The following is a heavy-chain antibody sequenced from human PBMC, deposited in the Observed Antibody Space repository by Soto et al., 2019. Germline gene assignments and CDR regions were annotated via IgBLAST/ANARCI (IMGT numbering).Heavy chain of an antibody. D-gene: IGHD1-26*01. V-gene: IGHV1-69*12. J-gene: IGHJ6*02. CDR3: AAAREVRYYYSGMDV. CDR1: GGTFSSYA. Sequence: QVQLVQSGAEVKKPGSSVKVSCKASGGTFSSYAISWVRQAPGPGLEWMGGIISILGTAAYAQKFQGRVTITADESTSTAYMELSSLRSEDTAVYYCAAAREVRYYYSGMDVWGQGTTVNVSS. CDR2: IISILGTA.